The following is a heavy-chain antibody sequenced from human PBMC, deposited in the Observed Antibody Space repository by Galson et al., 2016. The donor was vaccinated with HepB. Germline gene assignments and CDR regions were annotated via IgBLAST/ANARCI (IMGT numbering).Heavy chain of an antibody. J-gene: IGHJ4*02. CDR1: PFTSSSKW. CDR2: MNVDGSEK. V-gene: IGHV3-7*03. CDR3: AIGAGWLFDY. Sequence: SLRLSCAVSPFTSSSKWMSWVRQAPGKGLEWLAIMNVDGSEKNYVDSVKGRFSISRDNAKNSLYLQMDNLRAEDTAVYYCAIGAGWLFDYWGQGTLVTVSS. D-gene: IGHD3-16*01.